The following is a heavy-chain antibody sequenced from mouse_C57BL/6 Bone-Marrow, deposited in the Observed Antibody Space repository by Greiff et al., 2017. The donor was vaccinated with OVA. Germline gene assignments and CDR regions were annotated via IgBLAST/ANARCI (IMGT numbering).Heavy chain of an antibody. CDR2: IYPGDGDT. J-gene: IGHJ3*01. Sequence: QVQLQQSGPELVKPGASVKISCKASGYAFSSSWMNWVKQRPGKGLEWIGRIYPGDGDTNYNGKFKGKATLTADTSSSTAYMQLSSLTSEDSAVYFCARGGAYWGQGTLVTVSA. CDR3: ARGGAY. CDR1: GYAFSSSW. V-gene: IGHV1-82*01.